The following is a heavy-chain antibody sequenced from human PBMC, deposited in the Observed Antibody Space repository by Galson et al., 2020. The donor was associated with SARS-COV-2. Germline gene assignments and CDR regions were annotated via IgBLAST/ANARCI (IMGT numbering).Heavy chain of an antibody. CDR3: ARAPSRITMIVVVRYGMDV. CDR1: GFTFSSYE. CDR2: ISSSGSTI. V-gene: IGHV3-48*03. Sequence: GGSLRLSCAASGFTFSSYEMNWVRQAPGKGLEWVSYISSSGSTIYYADSVKGRFTISRDNAKNSLYLQMNSLRAEDTAVYYCARAPSRITMIVVVRYGMDVWGQGTTVTGSS. D-gene: IGHD3-22*01. J-gene: IGHJ6*02.